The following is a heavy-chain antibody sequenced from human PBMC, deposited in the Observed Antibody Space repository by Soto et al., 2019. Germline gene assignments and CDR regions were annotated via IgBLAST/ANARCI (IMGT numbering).Heavy chain of an antibody. CDR2: ISSSSSTI. D-gene: IGHD1-26*01. CDR3: AKDRHTWELLYYFDY. CDR1: GFTFSSYS. J-gene: IGHJ4*02. Sequence: PGGSLRLSCAASGFTFSSYSMNWVRQAPGKGLEWVSYISSSSSTIYYADSVKGRFTISRDNAKSSLYLQMNSLRDEDTAVYYCAKDRHTWELLYYFDYWGQGTLVTVSS. V-gene: IGHV3-48*02.